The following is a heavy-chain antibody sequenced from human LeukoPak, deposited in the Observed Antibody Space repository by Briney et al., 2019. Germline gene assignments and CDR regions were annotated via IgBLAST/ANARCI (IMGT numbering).Heavy chain of an antibody. V-gene: IGHV7-4-1*02. CDR2: INTNTGNP. D-gene: IGHD2-15*01. CDR3: ARGGRGRAVVVDY. Sequence: GASVKVSCKASGYTFTSYGISWVRQAPGQGLEWMGWINTNTGNPTYAQGFTGRFVFSLDTSVSTAYLQISSLKAEDTAVYYCARGGRGRAVVVDYWGQGTLVTVSS. J-gene: IGHJ4*02. CDR1: GYTFTSYG.